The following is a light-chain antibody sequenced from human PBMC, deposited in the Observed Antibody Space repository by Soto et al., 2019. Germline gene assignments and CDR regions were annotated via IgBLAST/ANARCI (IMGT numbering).Light chain of an antibody. CDR2: GTS. Sequence: ETVLTQSPGTLSLSPRERATLSCRASQSVSSSSLAWYQQRPGQAPRLLIYGTSSRATGIPDRFSGSGSGTDFTLTISRLEPEDFAVYFCQRYGSSPLITFGQGTRLESK. CDR1: QSVSSSS. V-gene: IGKV3-20*01. CDR3: QRYGSSPLIT. J-gene: IGKJ5*01.